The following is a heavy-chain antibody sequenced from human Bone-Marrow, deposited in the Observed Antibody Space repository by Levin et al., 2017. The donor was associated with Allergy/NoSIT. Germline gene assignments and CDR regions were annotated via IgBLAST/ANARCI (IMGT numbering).Heavy chain of an antibody. Sequence: SCAASGFTFSSYAMSWVRQAPGKGLEWVSAISGSGGSTYYADSVKGRFTISRDNSKNTLYLQMNSLRAEDTAVYYCAKGPDCSGGSCYSVTDYWGQGTLVTVSS. CDR3: AKGPDCSGGSCYSVTDY. D-gene: IGHD2-15*01. J-gene: IGHJ4*02. V-gene: IGHV3-23*01. CDR1: GFTFSSYA. CDR2: ISGSGGST.